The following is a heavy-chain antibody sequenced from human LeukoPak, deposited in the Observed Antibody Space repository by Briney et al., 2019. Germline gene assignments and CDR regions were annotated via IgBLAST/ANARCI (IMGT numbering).Heavy chain of an antibody. J-gene: IGHJ4*02. CDR2: INHNSGGT. CDR3: ARGGPKPIMGAADC. V-gene: IGHV1-2*02. CDR1: GYTFTGDY. D-gene: IGHD1-26*01. Sequence: ASVKVSCKPSGYTFTGDYIHWVRQVPGHGLEWMGWINHNSGGTKYAQKFQGRFTMTSDTSISTTYMELSSLRSDDTAMYYCARGGPKPIMGAADCWGQGTLVTVSS.